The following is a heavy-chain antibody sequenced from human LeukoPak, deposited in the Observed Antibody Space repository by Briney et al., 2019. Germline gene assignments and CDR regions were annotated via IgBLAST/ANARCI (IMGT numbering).Heavy chain of an antibody. D-gene: IGHD3-16*01. V-gene: IGHV1-69*13. Sequence: SVKVSCKASGGTFSSYAISWVRQAPGQGLEWMGGIIPIFGTANYAQKFQGRVTITADESTSTAYMELSSLRSEDTAVYYCASLGDYVWGSYYGSLWGLGTLVTVSS. CDR1: GGTFSSYA. J-gene: IGHJ4*02. CDR3: ASLGDYVWGSYYGSL. CDR2: IIPIFGTA.